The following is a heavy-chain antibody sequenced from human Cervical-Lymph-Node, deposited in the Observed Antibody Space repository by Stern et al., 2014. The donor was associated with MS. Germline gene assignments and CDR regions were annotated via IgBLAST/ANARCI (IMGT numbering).Heavy chain of an antibody. CDR1: GFTFSSYG. D-gene: IGHD6-13*01. Sequence: MQLVESGGGVVQPGRSLRLSCAASGFTFSSYGMHWVRQAPGKGLEWVAVISYDGSNKYYADSVKGRFTISRDNSKNTLYLQMNSLRAEDTAVYYCAKDYLEAAAGIGYWGQGTLVTVSS. CDR2: ISYDGSNK. V-gene: IGHV3-30*18. J-gene: IGHJ4*02. CDR3: AKDYLEAAAGIGY.